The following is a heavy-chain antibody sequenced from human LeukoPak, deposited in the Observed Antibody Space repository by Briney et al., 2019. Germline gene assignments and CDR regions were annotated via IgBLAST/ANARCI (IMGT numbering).Heavy chain of an antibody. D-gene: IGHD2-2*01. J-gene: IGHJ5*02. CDR3: AKGGYCSSTSCYHNWFDP. Sequence: GGSLRLSCAASGFTFSSYAMSWVRQAPGKGLEWVSAISGSGGSTYYADSVKGRFTISRDNSKNTLYLQMSSLRAEDTAVYYCAKGGYCSSTSCYHNWFDPWGQGTLVTVSS. CDR1: GFTFSSYA. CDR2: ISGSGGST. V-gene: IGHV3-23*01.